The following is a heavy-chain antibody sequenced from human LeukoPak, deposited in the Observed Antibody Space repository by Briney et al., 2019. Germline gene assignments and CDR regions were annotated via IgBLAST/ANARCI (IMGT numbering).Heavy chain of an antibody. CDR2: IYHSGST. CDR1: GYSISSGYY. J-gene: IGHJ5*02. D-gene: IGHD3-10*01. V-gene: IGHV4-38-2*02. Sequence: SETLSLTCTVSGYSISSGYYWGWIRQPPGKGLEWIGSIYHSGSTYYNPSLKSRVTISVDTSKNQFSLKLSSVTAADTAVYYCARCPDGDWFDPWGQGTLVTVSS. CDR3: ARCPDGDWFDP.